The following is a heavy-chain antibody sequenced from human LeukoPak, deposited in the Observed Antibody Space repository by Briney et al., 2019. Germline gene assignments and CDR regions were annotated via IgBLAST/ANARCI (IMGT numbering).Heavy chain of an antibody. D-gene: IGHD6-19*01. V-gene: IGHV3-53*01. J-gene: IGHJ3*02. CDR3: ARGGISVAGTMEAFDI. Sequence: GGSLRLSCAASGFTVRNNYMSWVRQAPGKGLEGVSVIYSGGSTYYADSVKGRFTISRDNSKNTLYLQMNSLRAEDTAVYYCARGGISVAGTMEAFDIWGQGTMVTVSS. CDR1: GFTVRNNY. CDR2: IYSGGST.